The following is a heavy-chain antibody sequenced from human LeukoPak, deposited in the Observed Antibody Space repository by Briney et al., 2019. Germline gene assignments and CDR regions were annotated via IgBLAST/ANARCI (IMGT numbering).Heavy chain of an antibody. CDR2: ITPSGGST. CDR3: ARDTGYSKPLGY. CDR1: GYTFTNYY. D-gene: IGHD4-11*01. J-gene: IGHJ4*02. V-gene: IGHV1-46*01. Sequence: ASVKVSCKASGYTFTNYYMHWVRQAPGQGLEWMGIITPSGGSTSYAQKFQGRVSMTRDTSTSTAYMELSSLRSEDTAVYYCARDTGYSKPLGYWGQGTLVTVSS.